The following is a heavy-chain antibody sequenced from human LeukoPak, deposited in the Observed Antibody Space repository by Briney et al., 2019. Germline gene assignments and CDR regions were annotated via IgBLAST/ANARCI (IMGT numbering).Heavy chain of an antibody. J-gene: IGHJ1*01. Sequence: GGSLRLSCAASGFTFSNFAMHWVRQTPGKGLQYVAAISNSGHRPHYVDSVQGRFTVSRDNSKNTLYLQMGSLRPEDTALYYCARGLSGSSDKWGQGVLVAVSS. CDR1: GFTFSNFA. CDR2: ISNSGHRP. V-gene: IGHV3-64*02. D-gene: IGHD7-27*01. CDR3: ARGLSGSSDK.